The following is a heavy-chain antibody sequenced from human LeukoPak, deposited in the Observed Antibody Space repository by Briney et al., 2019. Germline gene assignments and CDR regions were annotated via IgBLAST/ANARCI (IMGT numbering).Heavy chain of an antibody. Sequence: GGSLRLSCAASGFTFSSYGMHWVRQAPGKGLEWVAVISYDGSNKYYADSAKGRFTISRDNSKNTLYLQMNSLRAEDTAVYYCAKAMLRFLEWLPSDYWGQGTLVTVSS. CDR3: AKAMLRFLEWLPSDY. CDR2: ISYDGSNK. CDR1: GFTFSSYG. D-gene: IGHD3-3*01. J-gene: IGHJ4*02. V-gene: IGHV3-30*18.